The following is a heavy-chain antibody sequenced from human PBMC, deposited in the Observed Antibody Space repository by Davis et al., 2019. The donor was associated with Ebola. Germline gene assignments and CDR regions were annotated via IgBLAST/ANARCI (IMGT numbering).Heavy chain of an antibody. CDR3: AKDNRNIWSEV. J-gene: IGHJ3*01. Sequence: GESLKISCAASGFTFSSYAMHWVRQAPGKGLEWVAVISYDGSNKYYADSVKGRFTISRDNSKSTLYLQMNGLRVEDTAIYYCAKDNRNIWSEVWGQGTMVTVSS. D-gene: IGHD2/OR15-2a*01. V-gene: IGHV3-30-3*01. CDR2: ISYDGSNK. CDR1: GFTFSSYA.